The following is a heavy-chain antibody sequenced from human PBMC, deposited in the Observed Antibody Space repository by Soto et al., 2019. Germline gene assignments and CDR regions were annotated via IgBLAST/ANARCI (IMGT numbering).Heavy chain of an antibody. Sequence: SETLSLTCAFYGGSFSGYYWSWIRQPPGKGLEWIGEINHSGSTNYNPSLKSRVTISVDTSKNQFSLKLSSVTAADTAVYYCARGGGDDFWSGYSLLYYYYMDVWGKGSTVT. CDR2: INHSGST. CDR3: ARGGGDDFWSGYSLLYYYYMDV. V-gene: IGHV4-34*01. J-gene: IGHJ6*03. CDR1: GGSFSGYY. D-gene: IGHD3-3*01.